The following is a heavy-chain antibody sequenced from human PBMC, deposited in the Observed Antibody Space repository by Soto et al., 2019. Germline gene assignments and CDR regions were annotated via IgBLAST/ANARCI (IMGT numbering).Heavy chain of an antibody. V-gene: IGHV1-46*01. Sequence: QVQLVQSGAEVKKPGASVKVSCKASGYNFINYYIHWVRQAPGQGPEWMGIINPTGGSTNYAQKFQGRVTLTMDTSTSTVYMELSSLRFEDTAVYYCARDLAAADYWGQGTLVTVSS. D-gene: IGHD6-13*01. CDR3: ARDLAAADY. CDR2: INPTGGST. J-gene: IGHJ4*02. CDR1: GYNFINYY.